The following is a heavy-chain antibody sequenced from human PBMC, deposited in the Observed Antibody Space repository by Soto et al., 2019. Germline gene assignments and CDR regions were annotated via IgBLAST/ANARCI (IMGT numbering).Heavy chain of an antibody. CDR1: GFTVSNNH. CDR2: VHGGGIT. CDR3: AGRVTTAASLDY. V-gene: IGHV3-53*01. Sequence: VQLVESGGGLIQPGGSLRLSCAASGFTVSNNHMTWVRQSAGKGLELVSFVHGGGITSYADSVKGRFTISRDNSKNTLYLQMDSLRAEDSSIYYCAGRVTTAASLDYWGRGTLVTVSS. D-gene: IGHD1-1*01. J-gene: IGHJ4*02.